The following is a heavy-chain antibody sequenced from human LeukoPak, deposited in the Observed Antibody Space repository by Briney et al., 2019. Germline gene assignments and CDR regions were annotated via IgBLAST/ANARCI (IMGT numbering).Heavy chain of an antibody. D-gene: IGHD4/OR15-4a*01. V-gene: IGHV1-69*04. CDR2: IIPVLNIT. CDR1: GGTFSSSA. J-gene: IGHJ6*02. Sequence: EASVKVSCKTSGGTFSSSAITWVCQAPGQGLEWMGRIIPVLNITSYAQKFQGRVTITADTSTSTVYMELSSLRSEETAVYYCARDQGLTAPPPYGLDVWGQGTTVIVSS. CDR3: ARDQGLTAPPPYGLDV.